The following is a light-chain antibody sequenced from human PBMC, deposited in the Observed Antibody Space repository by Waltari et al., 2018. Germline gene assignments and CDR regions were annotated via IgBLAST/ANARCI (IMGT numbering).Light chain of an antibody. V-gene: IGKV3-15*01. CDR1: QSVSTK. CDR3: QQYDKWRDYT. CDR2: SAS. J-gene: IGKJ2*01. Sequence: EIVMTQSPASLSVPPGERVTLSCRASQSVSTKLAWYQPKPGQAPRLVIYSASIRAADVPARFSGSGSGTEFTLTISSLQSEDFAIYYCQQYDKWRDYTFGQGTKLDFK.